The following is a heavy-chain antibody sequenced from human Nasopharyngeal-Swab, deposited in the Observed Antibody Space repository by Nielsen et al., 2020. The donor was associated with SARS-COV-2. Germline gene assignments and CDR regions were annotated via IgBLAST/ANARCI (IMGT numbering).Heavy chain of an antibody. CDR2: IYYSGRT. Sequence: SETLSLTCTVSGVSISSSYYYWGWIRQPPGKGLEWIGTIYYSGRTFYNPSLKSRVTISVDTSKNQFSLRLTSVTAADTAVYYCARLYYGSGSYYNSDYYYGMDVWGQGTTVLSP. J-gene: IGHJ6*02. CDR1: GVSISSSYYY. CDR3: ARLYYGSGSYYNSDYYYGMDV. D-gene: IGHD3-10*01. V-gene: IGHV4-39*01.